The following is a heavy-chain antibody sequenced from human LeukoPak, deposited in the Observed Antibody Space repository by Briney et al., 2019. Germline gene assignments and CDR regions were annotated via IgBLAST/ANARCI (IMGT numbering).Heavy chain of an antibody. V-gene: IGHV6-1*01. CDR1: GDSVSSNSAA. CDR2: TYYRSKWYN. CDR3: CHSLSGRTGAFDI. D-gene: IGHD2-21*01. J-gene: IGHJ3*02. Sequence: KASQTLSLTCAISGDSVSSNSAAWNWIRQSPSRGLEWLGRTYYRSKWYNDYPVSVKSRITINPDTSKNQFSLQLDSVTPEDTAVYYCCHSLSGRTGAFDIWGRGTVVTVSS.